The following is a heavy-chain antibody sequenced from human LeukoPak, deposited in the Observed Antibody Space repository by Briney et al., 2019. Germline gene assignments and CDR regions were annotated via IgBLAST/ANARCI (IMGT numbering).Heavy chain of an antibody. CDR3: ARVRGIAAPFDY. J-gene: IGHJ4*02. CDR2: ISSSSSYI. Sequence: GGSLRLSCAASGLTFSSYSMNWVRQAPGKGLEWVSSISSSSSYIYYADSVKGRFTISRDNAKNSLYLQMNSLRAEDTAVYYCARVRGIAAPFDYWGQGTLVTVSS. CDR1: GLTFSSYS. D-gene: IGHD6-13*01. V-gene: IGHV3-21*01.